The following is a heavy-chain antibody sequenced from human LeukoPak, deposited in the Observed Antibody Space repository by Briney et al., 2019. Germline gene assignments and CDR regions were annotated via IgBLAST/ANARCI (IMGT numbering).Heavy chain of an antibody. V-gene: IGHV4-4*07. CDR1: GVSIRSYY. CDR3: PRAFGGDTDY. CDR2: IYTSGRS. J-gene: IGHJ4*02. D-gene: IGHD3-10*01. Sequence: KPSETLSLTCTVSGVSIRSYYWTWLGQPAGKGLEWLGRIYTSGRSKYNPSLQSPVTISLHTSKNQFSLKLFSVPAADTAVYYCPRAFGGDTDYWGQGTLVTVSS.